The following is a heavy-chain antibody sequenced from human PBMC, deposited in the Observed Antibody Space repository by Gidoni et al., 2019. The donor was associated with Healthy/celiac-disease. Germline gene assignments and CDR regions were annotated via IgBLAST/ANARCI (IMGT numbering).Heavy chain of an antibody. V-gene: IGHV1-8*01. CDR1: GYTFTSYD. D-gene: IGHD4-4*01. Sequence: QLQLVQSRAEVQKPGASVKVSSKPSGYTFTSYDTHRVRQATGQGLEWMGWINPNSGNTGYAQKFQGRVTMTRNTSISTAYMELSSLRSEDTAVYYCARARKPRNSNWFDPWGQGTLVTVSS. CDR3: ARARKPRNSNWFDP. CDR2: INPNSGNT. J-gene: IGHJ5*02.